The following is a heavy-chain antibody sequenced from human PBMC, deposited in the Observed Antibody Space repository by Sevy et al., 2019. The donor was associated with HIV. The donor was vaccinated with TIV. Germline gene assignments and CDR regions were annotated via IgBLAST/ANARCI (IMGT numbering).Heavy chain of an antibody. J-gene: IGHJ5*02. CDR1: GGSISSSSYY. D-gene: IGHD6-13*01. V-gene: IGHV4-39*01. CDR3: ARYIAAVGNNWFDP. CDR2: IHYSGST. Sequence: SETLSLTCTVSGGSISSSSYYWGWIRQPPGKGLDWIGNIHYSGSTNYNPSLKSRVTISVDTSKNQFFLRLSSVTAADTAVYYCARYIAAVGNNWFDPWGQGTLVTVSS.